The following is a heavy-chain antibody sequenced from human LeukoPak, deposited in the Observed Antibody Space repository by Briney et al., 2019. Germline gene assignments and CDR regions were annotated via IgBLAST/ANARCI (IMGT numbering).Heavy chain of an antibody. J-gene: IGHJ4*02. CDR2: IYYSGST. D-gene: IGHD5-12*01. V-gene: IGHV4-39*01. Sequence: SETLSLTCTVSGGSISSGSYYWGWIRQPPGKGLEWIGSIYYSGSTYYNPSLKSRITISVDTSKNQFSLKLSSVTAADTAVYYCARHLNAEYSGYDYFDYWGQGTLVTVSS. CDR1: GGSISSGSYY. CDR3: ARHLNAEYSGYDYFDY.